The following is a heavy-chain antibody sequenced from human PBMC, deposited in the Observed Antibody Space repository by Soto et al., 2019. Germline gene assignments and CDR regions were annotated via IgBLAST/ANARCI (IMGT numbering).Heavy chain of an antibody. J-gene: IGHJ5*02. CDR3: ANLWFGELLPSWFDP. CDR2: ISSSSSTI. Sequence: ESGGGLVQPGGSLRLSCAASGFTFSSYSMNWVRQAPGKGLEWVSYISSSSSTIYYADSVKGRFTISRDNAKNSLYLQMNSLRAEDTAVYYCANLWFGELLPSWFDPWGQGTLVTVSS. CDR1: GFTFSSYS. D-gene: IGHD3-10*01. V-gene: IGHV3-48*01.